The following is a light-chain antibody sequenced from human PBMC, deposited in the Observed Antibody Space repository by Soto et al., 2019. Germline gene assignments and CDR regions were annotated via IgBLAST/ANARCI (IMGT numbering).Light chain of an antibody. V-gene: IGKV3-11*01. Sequence: EIVLTQSPGTLSLSPGERATLSCRASQSVSSYLSWYQQKPGQPPSLLIYDASNRATGSPARFSGSGSGTDFTLTISSLEPEDVAVYYCQQRSNWPWTFGQGTKVDIK. CDR2: DAS. CDR3: QQRSNWPWT. J-gene: IGKJ1*01. CDR1: QSVSSY.